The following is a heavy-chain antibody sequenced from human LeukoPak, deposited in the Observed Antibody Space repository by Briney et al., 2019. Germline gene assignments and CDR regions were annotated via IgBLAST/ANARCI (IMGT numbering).Heavy chain of an antibody. D-gene: IGHD2-15*01. CDR3: ARGTVGYCSGGSRYWFDP. CDR1: GYTFTGYY. J-gene: IGHJ5*02. Sequence: ASVKVSCKASGYTFTGYYMHWVRQAPGQGLEWMGWINPNSGGTNYAQKFQGRVTMTRDTSISTAYMELSRLRSDDTAVYYCARGTVGYCSGGSRYWFDPWGQGTLVTVSS. V-gene: IGHV1-2*02. CDR2: INPNSGGT.